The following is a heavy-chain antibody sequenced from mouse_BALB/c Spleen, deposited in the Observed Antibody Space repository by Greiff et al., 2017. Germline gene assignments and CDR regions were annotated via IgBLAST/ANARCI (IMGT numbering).Heavy chain of an antibody. CDR2: ISSGGSYT. Sequence: DVKLVESGGGLVKPGGSLKLSCAASGFTFSSYGMSWVRQTPDKRLEWVATISSGGSYTYYPDSVKGRFTISRDNAKNTLYLQMSSLKSEDTAMYYCARGGNSRYYFDYWGQGTTLTVSS. J-gene: IGHJ2*01. CDR3: ARGGNSRYYFDY. V-gene: IGHV5-6*03. CDR1: GFTFSSYG. D-gene: IGHD2-1*01.